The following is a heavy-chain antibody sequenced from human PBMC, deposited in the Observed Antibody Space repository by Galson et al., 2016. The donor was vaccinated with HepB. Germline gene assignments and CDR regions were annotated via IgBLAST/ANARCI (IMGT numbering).Heavy chain of an antibody. J-gene: IGHJ5*02. CDR3: VRGMVRGKWFDP. V-gene: IGHV7-4-1*02. Sequence: CKASGYTLTSFAMNWVRQAPGQGLEYLGWINTNTGNPMYDQGFTGRFVFSLDTSVSTAYLQISNLRAEDTAVYYCVRGMVRGKWFDPWGQGTLVTVSS. CDR2: INTNTGNP. CDR1: GYTLTSFA. D-gene: IGHD3-10*01.